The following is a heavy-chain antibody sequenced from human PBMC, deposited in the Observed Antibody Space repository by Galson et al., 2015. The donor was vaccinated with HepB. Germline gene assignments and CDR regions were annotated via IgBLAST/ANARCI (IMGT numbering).Heavy chain of an antibody. V-gene: IGHV1-69*13. J-gene: IGHJ3*02. CDR1: GGTFSNSG. CDR2: ILPIFRTT. CDR3: ARDSHTDMTLHAFEI. D-gene: IGHD5-18*01. Sequence: SVKVSCKASGGTFSNSGFSWVRQAPGQGLEWMGGILPIFRTTTYAQKFQDRVTITADDSTNTAYMELASLRSEDTAVHYCARDSHTDMTLHAFEIRGQGTMVTVSS.